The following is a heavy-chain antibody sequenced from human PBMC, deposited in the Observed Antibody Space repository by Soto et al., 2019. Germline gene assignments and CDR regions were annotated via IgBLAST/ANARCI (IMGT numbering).Heavy chain of an antibody. J-gene: IGHJ6*02. CDR1: GFIFRNNG. Sequence: PGGSLRRSFVGSGFIFRNNGMHWVRQTPGKVLELVAFMSYDGSDTFYAYSVKGRFTISRDNSNNSLYLQMHSLRDEDTAVYYCAREGWPLLQTGMGVWGQGTTVTVSS. V-gene: IGHV3-33*08. CDR3: AREGWPLLQTGMGV. D-gene: IGHD2-15*01. CDR2: MSYDGSDT.